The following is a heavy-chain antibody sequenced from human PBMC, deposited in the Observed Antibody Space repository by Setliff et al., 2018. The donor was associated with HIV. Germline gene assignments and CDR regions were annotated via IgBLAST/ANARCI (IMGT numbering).Heavy chain of an antibody. V-gene: IGHV1-69*10. Sequence: SVKVSCKASGDTSSTYAINWVRQAPGQGLEWMGQFIPILDITNYAQKFQGRVTITADKSTNTMYMEMTSLTSEDMAVYYCAGPRGDEAFDIWGQGTMVTVSS. CDR2: FIPILDIT. J-gene: IGHJ3*02. CDR3: AGPRGDEAFDI. CDR1: GDTSSTYA. D-gene: IGHD3-10*01.